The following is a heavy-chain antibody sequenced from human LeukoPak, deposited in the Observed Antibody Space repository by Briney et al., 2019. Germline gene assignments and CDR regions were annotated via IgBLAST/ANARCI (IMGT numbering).Heavy chain of an antibody. CDR3: ARNPYSSGWDWVYNWFDP. CDR1: GYTFTSYG. D-gene: IGHD6-19*01. V-gene: IGHV1-18*01. CDR2: ISAYNGNT. Sequence: GASVKVSCKASGYTFTSYGISWVRQAPGQGLEWMGWISAYNGNTNYAQKLQGRVTMTTDTSTSTAYMELRSLRSDDTAVYYCARNPYSSGWDWVYNWFDPWGQGTLVTVSS. J-gene: IGHJ5*02.